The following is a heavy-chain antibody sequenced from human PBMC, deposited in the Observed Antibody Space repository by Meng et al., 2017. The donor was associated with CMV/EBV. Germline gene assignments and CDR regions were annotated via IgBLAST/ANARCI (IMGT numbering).Heavy chain of an antibody. V-gene: IGHV3-20*04. J-gene: IGHJ4*02. CDR2: INWNGGST. CDR1: GFTFDDYG. Sequence: GGSLRLSCAASGFTFDDYGMSWVRQAPGKGLEWVSGINWNGGSTGYADSVKGRFTISRDNAKNSLYLQMNSLRAEDTALYYCARAQGGSYAPTPFDYWGQGTLVTVSS. D-gene: IGHD1-26*01. CDR3: ARAQGGSYAPTPFDY.